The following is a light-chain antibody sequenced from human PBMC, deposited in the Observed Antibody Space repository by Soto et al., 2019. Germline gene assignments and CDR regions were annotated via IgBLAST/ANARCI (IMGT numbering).Light chain of an antibody. V-gene: IGKV1-5*01. CDR3: QHFNSYPWT. J-gene: IGKJ1*01. CDR2: GAS. CDR1: HSISGW. Sequence: DVQMTQSPSTLSASVGDRVTITCRASHSISGWLAWYQQKPGKAPKLLIYGASSLDTGVPSRFSGSGSGTEFTLSISSLQPDDVATYYCQHFNSYPWTFGQGTKVDNK.